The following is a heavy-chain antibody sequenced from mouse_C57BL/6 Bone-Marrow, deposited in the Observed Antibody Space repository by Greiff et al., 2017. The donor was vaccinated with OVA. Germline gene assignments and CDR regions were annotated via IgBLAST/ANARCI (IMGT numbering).Heavy chain of an antibody. CDR3: ASFFTARATMGVYYAMDY. J-gene: IGHJ4*01. CDR2: IHPNSGST. Sequence: QVQLQQPGAELVKPGASVKLSCKASGYTFTSYWMHWVKQRPGQGLEWIGMIHPNSGSTNYNEKFKSKATLTVDKSSSTAYMQLSSLTSEDSAVYYCASFFTARATMGVYYAMDYWGQGTSVTVSS. V-gene: IGHV1-64*01. D-gene: IGHD3-1*01. CDR1: GYTFTSYW.